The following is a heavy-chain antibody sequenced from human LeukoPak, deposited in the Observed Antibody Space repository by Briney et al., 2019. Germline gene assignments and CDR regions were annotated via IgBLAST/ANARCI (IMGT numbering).Heavy chain of an antibody. CDR1: GGSISSYY. J-gene: IGHJ3*02. V-gene: IGHV4-59*08. CDR2: IYSTGST. Sequence: KTSETLSHTCTVSGGSISSYYWSWLRQSPGKGLEWIGYIYSTGSTNHNPFLKSRVNISLDTSKNQFSLNLTSVTAADTAFYYCARHGSRMSPFTIWGQGTVVTVSS. D-gene: IGHD2-2*03. CDR3: ARHGSRMSPFTI.